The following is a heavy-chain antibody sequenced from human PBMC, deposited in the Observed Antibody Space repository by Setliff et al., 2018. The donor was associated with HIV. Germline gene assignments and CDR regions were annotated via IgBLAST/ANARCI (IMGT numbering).Heavy chain of an antibody. CDR2: ITTDSNYI. CDR1: GFIFNNYD. V-gene: IGHV3-21*04. D-gene: IGHD1-26*01. CDR3: ARDYMWAFDY. Sequence: GGSLRLSCAASGFIFNNYDMNWVRQAPGKGPEWVSSITTDSNYIYHADSVKGRFTISRDNAKNSLYLQMNSLRAEDTAVYYCARDYMWAFDYWGQGTLVTVSS. J-gene: IGHJ4*02.